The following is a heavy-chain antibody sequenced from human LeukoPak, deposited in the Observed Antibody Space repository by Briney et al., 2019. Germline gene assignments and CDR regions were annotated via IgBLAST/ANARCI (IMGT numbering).Heavy chain of an antibody. J-gene: IGHJ6*02. CDR3: ARDRMVRGVIITNPPNYYYYGLDV. V-gene: IGHV1-2*02. Sequence: ASVKVSCKASGYTFTDYYVHWVRQAPGQGLEWMGWLSPNSGGTNYAQNLQGRVTMTTDTSTRTAYMELRSLRSDDTAVYYCARDRMVRGVIITNPPNYYYYGLDVWGQGTTVTVSS. CDR2: LSPNSGGT. CDR1: GYTFTDYY. D-gene: IGHD3-10*01.